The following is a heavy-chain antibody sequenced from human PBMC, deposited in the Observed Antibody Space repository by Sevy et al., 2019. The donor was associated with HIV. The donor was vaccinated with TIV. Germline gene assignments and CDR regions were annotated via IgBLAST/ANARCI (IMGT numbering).Heavy chain of an antibody. J-gene: IGHJ4*02. V-gene: IGHV3-30*18. CDR1: GFTFSSYG. D-gene: IGHD3-22*01. CDR3: AKESYYDSSFGYFDY. CDR2: ISYDGSNK. Sequence: GGSLRLSCAASGFTFSSYGMHWVRQAPGKGLEWVAVISYDGSNKYYADSVKGRFTISMDNSKNTLYLQMNSLRAEDTAVYYCAKESYYDSSFGYFDYWGQGTLVTVSS.